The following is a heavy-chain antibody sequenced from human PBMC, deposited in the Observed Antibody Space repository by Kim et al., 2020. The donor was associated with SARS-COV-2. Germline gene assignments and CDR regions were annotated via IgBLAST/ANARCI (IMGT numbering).Heavy chain of an antibody. D-gene: IGHD5-18*01. CDR1: GGTFSSYA. CDR2: IIPIFGTA. CDR3: ARGFSKYSYDHPYYYYGMDV. Sequence: SVKVSCKASGGTFSSYAISWVRQAPGQGLEWMGGIIPIFGTANYAQKFQGRVTITADESTSTAYMELSSLRSEDTAVYYCARGFSKYSYDHPYYYYGMDVWGQGTTVTVSS. J-gene: IGHJ6*02. V-gene: IGHV1-69*13.